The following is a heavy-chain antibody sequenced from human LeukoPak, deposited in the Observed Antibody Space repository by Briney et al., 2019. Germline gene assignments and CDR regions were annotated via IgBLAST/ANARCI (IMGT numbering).Heavy chain of an antibody. D-gene: IGHD2-15*01. Sequence: GSLRLSCAASGFAFSTYGLHWVRQAPGKGLEWVAVTWYDGSDKHYADSVKGRFTISRDNSRHTLYLQMNSLRAEDTAVYYCARDGRGGRGYYYYYMDVWGKGTTVTVSS. CDR1: GFAFSTYG. CDR2: TWYDGSDK. J-gene: IGHJ6*03. CDR3: ARDGRGGRGYYYYYMDV. V-gene: IGHV3-33*01.